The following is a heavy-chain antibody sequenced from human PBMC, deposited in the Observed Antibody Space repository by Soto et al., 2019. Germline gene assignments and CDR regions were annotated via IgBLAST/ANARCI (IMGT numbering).Heavy chain of an antibody. CDR2: IFWNDER. V-gene: IGHV2-26*01. Sequence: GPTLVNPTETLTLTCTVSGFSLSNARMGVSWIRQPPGKALEWLAHIFWNDERSYNTSLKSRLTISRDTSKSQVVLTMTNVDPVDTGTYFCARALREGLPIYYFDSWGQGTLVTVSS. D-gene: IGHD1-26*01. CDR1: GFSLSNARMG. CDR3: ARALREGLPIYYFDS. J-gene: IGHJ4*02.